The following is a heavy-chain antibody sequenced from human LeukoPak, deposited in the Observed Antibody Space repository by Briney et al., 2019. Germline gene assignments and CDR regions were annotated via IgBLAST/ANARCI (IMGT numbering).Heavy chain of an antibody. CDR1: GGSISSYY. Sequence: SETLSLTCTVSGGSISSYYWHWIRQPPGKGLEWIGYISYNGGTNYNPSLRGRVTISVDTSKNQFSLMLNSVTAADTAVYYCARQSRTYYYGSGRFDPWGQGTLVTVSS. CDR3: ARQSRTYYYGSGRFDP. J-gene: IGHJ5*02. D-gene: IGHD3-10*01. V-gene: IGHV4-59*08. CDR2: ISYNGGT.